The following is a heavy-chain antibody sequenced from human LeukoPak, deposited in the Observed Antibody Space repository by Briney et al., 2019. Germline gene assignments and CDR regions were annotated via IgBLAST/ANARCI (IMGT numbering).Heavy chain of an antibody. CDR2: ISERGGST. CDR1: GFTVSGKY. V-gene: IGHV3-23*01. J-gene: IGHJ4*02. D-gene: IGHD3-10*01. Sequence: GGSLRLSCAASGFTVSGKYMTWVRQPPGKGLEWVSYISERGGSTTYADSVKGRFTISRDTSLNTLYLQMNNLRAEDTALYFCAKRGVVIRGLLVIGYHQEAYHYDFWGQGVLVTVSS. CDR3: AKRGVVIRGLLVIGYHQEAYHYDF.